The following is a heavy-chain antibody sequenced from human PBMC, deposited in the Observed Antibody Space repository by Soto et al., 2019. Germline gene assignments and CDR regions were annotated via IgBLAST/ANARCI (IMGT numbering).Heavy chain of an antibody. CDR1: GFTFSSYG. CDR2: IWYDGSNK. CDR3: ARVWSSWYSDY. J-gene: IGHJ4*02. Sequence: QVQLVESGGGVVQPGRSLRLSCAASGFTFSSYGMHWVRQAPGKGLEWVAVIWYDGSNKYSADSVKGRFTSSRDNSKNTLYLQMNSLRAEDTAVYYCARVWSSWYSDYWGQGTLVTVSS. V-gene: IGHV3-33*01. D-gene: IGHD6-13*01.